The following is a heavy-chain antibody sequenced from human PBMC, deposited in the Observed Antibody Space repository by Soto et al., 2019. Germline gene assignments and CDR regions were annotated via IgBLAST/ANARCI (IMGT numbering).Heavy chain of an antibody. Sequence: QVQLVQSGAEVKKPGASVQVSCKASGYTFTSYGISWVRQAPGQGLEWMGWISAYNGNTNYAQQLQGRVTITTDTSTSTAYTELRSLRSDDTAVYYCARDLLYSVPPNWFDPWGQGTLVTVSS. V-gene: IGHV1-18*01. CDR3: ARDLLYSVPPNWFDP. CDR2: ISAYNGNT. CDR1: GYTFTSYG. J-gene: IGHJ5*02. D-gene: IGHD2-15*01.